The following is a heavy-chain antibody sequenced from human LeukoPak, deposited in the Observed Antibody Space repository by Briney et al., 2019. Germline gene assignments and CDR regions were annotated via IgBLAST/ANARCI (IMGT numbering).Heavy chain of an antibody. J-gene: IGHJ4*02. CDR1: GFTFSSYG. CDR2: IRYDGNNK. Sequence: GALGLSCAASGFTFSSYGMHWVRQAPGKGLEWVAFIRYDGNNKYYADSVKGRFTISRDNSKNTLYLQVNSLRAEDTAVYYCAKTMSPYYYDSSGFWGQGTLVTVSS. D-gene: IGHD3-22*01. V-gene: IGHV3-30*02. CDR3: AKTMSPYYYDSSGF.